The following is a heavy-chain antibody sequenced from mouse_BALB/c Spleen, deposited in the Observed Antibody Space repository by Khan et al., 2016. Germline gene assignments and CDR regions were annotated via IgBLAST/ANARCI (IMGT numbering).Heavy chain of an antibody. CDR2: ISYDGSN. Sequence: EVQLQESGPGLVKPSQSLSLTCSVTGYSITSGYYWNWIRQFPGNKLEWMGYISYDGSNNYNPSLKNRISITRDTSKNQFFLKLNSVTTEDTATYCCARESYCARWYFDSRGAETTITVSS. V-gene: IGHV3-6*02. CDR1: GYSITSGYY. J-gene: IGHJ1*01. CDR3: ARESYCARWYFDS. D-gene: IGHD2-12*01.